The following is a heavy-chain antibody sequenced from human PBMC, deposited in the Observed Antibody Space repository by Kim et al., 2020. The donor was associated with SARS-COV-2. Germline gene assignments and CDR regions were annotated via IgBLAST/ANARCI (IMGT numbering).Heavy chain of an antibody. CDR2: IYYSGST. CDR1: GGSISSGGYY. J-gene: IGHJ2*01. Sequence: SETLSLTCTVSGGSISSGGYYWSWIRQHPGKGLEWIGYIYYSGSTYYNPSLKSRVTISVDTSKNQFSLKLSSVTAADTAVYYCAREGDGQWYFDLWGRGTLVTVSS. CDR3: AREGDGQWYFDL. V-gene: IGHV4-31*03. D-gene: IGHD3-16*01.